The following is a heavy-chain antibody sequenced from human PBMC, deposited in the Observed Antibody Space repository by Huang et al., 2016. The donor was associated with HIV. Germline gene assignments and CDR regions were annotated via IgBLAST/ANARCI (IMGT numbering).Heavy chain of an antibody. CDR2: ITSGSGSI. Sequence: EVQLMESGGGLVQPGGSLRLSCAASGFTFSTYNMNWVRQAPGKGREWVSYITSGSGSIYYADSVKGRFTISRDNAKNSLYLQMNSLRAEDTAVYYCARFGSYYYGSGSYLDAFDIWGQGTMVTVSS. J-gene: IGHJ3*02. D-gene: IGHD3-10*01. V-gene: IGHV3-48*01. CDR1: GFTFSTYN. CDR3: ARFGSYYYGSGSYLDAFDI.